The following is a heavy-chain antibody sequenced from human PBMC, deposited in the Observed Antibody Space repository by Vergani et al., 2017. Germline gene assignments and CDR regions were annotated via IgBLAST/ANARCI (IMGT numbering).Heavy chain of an antibody. J-gene: IGHJ2*01. D-gene: IGHD1-14*01. CDR3: ARDRGVPEYFDL. Sequence: QVQLQESGPGLVKPSETLSLTCTFSGGSISSGGYYWSWIRQHPGKGLEWIGYIYYSGSTYYNPSLKSRVTISVDTSKNQFSLKLSSVTAADTAVYYCARDRGVPEYFDLWGRGTLVTVSS. V-gene: IGHV4-31*03. CDR2: IYYSGST. CDR1: GGSISSGGYY.